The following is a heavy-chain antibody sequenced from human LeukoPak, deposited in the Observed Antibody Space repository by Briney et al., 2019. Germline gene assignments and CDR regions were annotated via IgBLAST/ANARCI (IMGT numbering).Heavy chain of an antibody. D-gene: IGHD3-22*01. J-gene: IGHJ4*02. CDR3: ARGMIAEHFDY. V-gene: IGHV1-46*01. CDR1: GYTFTSYY. CDR2: INPSGGST. Sequence: ASVKVSCKASGYTFTSYYMHWVRQAPGQGLEWMGIINPSGGSTSYAQKFQGRVTMTRDMSTSTVYMELSSLRSDDTAVYYCARGMIAEHFDYWGQGTLVTVSS.